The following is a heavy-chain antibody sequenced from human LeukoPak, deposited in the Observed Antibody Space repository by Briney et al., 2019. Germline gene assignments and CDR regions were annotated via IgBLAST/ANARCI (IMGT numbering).Heavy chain of an antibody. D-gene: IGHD4-11*01. J-gene: IGHJ5*02. CDR1: GGSISSYF. V-gene: IGHV4-4*09. Sequence: SETLSLTCTVSGGSISSYFWSWIRQPPGKGLEWIGYIYSSGSTNYNPSLKSRVTTSVDTSTNHFSLKLSSVTAADTAVYYCARQDYSDWFDPWGQGTLVTVSS. CDR2: IYSSGST. CDR3: ARQDYSDWFDP.